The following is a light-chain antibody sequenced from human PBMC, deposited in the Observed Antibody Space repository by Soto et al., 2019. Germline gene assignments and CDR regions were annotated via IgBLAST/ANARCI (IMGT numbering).Light chain of an antibody. CDR3: MQSIQLPPT. J-gene: IGKJ3*01. CDR1: QSLLHSDGKTY. V-gene: IGKV2D-29*01. Sequence: DIVMTQTPLSLSVTPGQPASISCKSSQSLLHSDGKTYLYGYMQKPGQPPHPLIYEVCTRFPGVPGRFSGSGSGTDFKRKISRVEADDVRLYSAMQSIQLPPTFGPGTKVDIK. CDR2: EVC.